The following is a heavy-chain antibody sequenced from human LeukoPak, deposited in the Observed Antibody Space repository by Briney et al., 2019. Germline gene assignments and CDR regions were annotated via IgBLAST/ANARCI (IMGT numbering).Heavy chain of an antibody. CDR1: GFTFGTYA. CDR3: AKDREPDGRWNFDF. V-gene: IGHV3-23*01. J-gene: IGHJ4*02. CDR2: IYGSGAGI. Sequence: PGGSLRLSXVGFGFTFGTYAMNWVRQAPGKGLEWLAGIYGSGAGIYYADSVRGRFTISRDNSKNTLYLQMNSLRADDTAIYYCAKDREPDGRWNFDFWGQGTLVTVSS. D-gene: IGHD1-1*01.